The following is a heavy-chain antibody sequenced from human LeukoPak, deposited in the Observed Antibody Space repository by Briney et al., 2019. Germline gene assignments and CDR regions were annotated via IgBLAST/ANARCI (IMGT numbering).Heavy chain of an antibody. CDR2: IIPILGTA. V-gene: IGHV1-69*06. Sequence: GSSVKVSCKASGGTFTSYGIIWVRQAPGQGLEWMGGIIPILGTANYAQKFQGGVTISADKSTSTAYMELSSLRSEDTAVYYCGRGARPPHYYYYMDVWGKGTTVTVSS. CDR1: GGTFTSYG. CDR3: GRGARPPHYYYYMDV. D-gene: IGHD5-12*01. J-gene: IGHJ6*03.